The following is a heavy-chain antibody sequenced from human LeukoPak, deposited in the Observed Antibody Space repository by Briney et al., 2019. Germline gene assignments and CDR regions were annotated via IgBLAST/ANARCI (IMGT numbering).Heavy chain of an antibody. CDR2: ISYDGSNK. J-gene: IGHJ4*02. V-gene: IGHV3-30*03. CDR3: AREKYSGSSFDY. CDR1: RFTFSSYG. Sequence: GGSLRLSCAASRFTFSSYGMHWVRQAPGKGLEWVAVISYDGSNKYYADSVKGRFTISRDNSKNTLYLQMNSLRAEDTAVYYCAREKYSGSSFDYWGQGTLVTVSS. D-gene: IGHD1-26*01.